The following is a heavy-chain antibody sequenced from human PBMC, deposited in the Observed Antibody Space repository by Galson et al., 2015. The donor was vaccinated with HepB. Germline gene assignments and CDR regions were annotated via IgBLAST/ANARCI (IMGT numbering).Heavy chain of an antibody. CDR1: GGSFSGYY. CDR2: INHSGST. CDR3: ARGGVVLRGRRSAFDI. V-gene: IGHV4-34*01. D-gene: IGHD2/OR15-2a*01. Sequence: SETLSLTCAVYGGSFSGYYWSWIRQPPGKGLEWIGEINHSGSTNYNPSLKSRVTISVDTSKNQFSLKLSSVTAADTAVYYCARGGVVLRGRRSAFDIWGQGTMVTVSS. J-gene: IGHJ3*02.